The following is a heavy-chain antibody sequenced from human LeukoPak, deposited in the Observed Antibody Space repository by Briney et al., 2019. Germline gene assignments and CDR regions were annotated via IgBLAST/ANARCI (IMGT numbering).Heavy chain of an antibody. Sequence: SEALSLTCTVSGGSISSSSYYWGWIRQPPGKGLEWIGSIYYSGITYYNSSLKSRVTISVDTSKNQFSLKLNSVTAADTAVYYCARGSSAARPNFDYWGQGTLVTVSS. CDR2: IYYSGIT. J-gene: IGHJ4*02. V-gene: IGHV4-39*07. CDR1: GGSISSSSYY. CDR3: ARGSSAARPNFDY. D-gene: IGHD6-6*01.